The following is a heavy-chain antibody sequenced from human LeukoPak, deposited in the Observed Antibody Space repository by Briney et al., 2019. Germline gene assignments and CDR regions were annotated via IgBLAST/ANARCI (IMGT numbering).Heavy chain of an antibody. CDR1: GGSISSYY. J-gene: IGHJ3*01. D-gene: IGHD3-22*01. V-gene: IGHV4-4*07. CDR3: ARDRTIVDAFDL. Sequence: SETLSLTCTVSGGSISSYYWSWIRQPAGKGLEWIGRIYTSGSTNYNPSLKSRVTMSVDTSKNQFSLKLSSVTAADTAVDYCARDRTIVDAFDLWGQGTMVPVSS. CDR2: IYTSGST.